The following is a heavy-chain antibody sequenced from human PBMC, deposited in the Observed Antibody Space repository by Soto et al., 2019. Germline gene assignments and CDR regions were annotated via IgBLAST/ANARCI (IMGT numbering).Heavy chain of an antibody. D-gene: IGHD6-19*01. CDR1: GYSVSDNNW. V-gene: IGHV4-28*01. CDR2: IYNSGST. J-gene: IGHJ4*02. Sequence: SETLSLTCAVSGYSVSDNNWWGWIRQPPGKGLEWMGHIYNSGSTYYKSSLKGRVTMSIDTSKNQFSLRLYSVTAVDTAVYYCARKYGIPVAGTFDYWGQGILVTVSS. CDR3: ARKYGIPVAGTFDY.